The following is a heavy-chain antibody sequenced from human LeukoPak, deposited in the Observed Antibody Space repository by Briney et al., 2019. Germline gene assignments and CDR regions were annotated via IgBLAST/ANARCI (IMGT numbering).Heavy chain of an antibody. CDR1: GGSFSSYY. CDR2: IYYSGST. V-gene: IGHV4-59*01. CDR3: ARAFTFGGVGLIDY. J-gene: IGHJ4*02. D-gene: IGHD3-16*01. Sequence: SETLSLTCTVSGGSFSSYYWSWIRQPPGKGLEWIGYIYYSGSTNYNPSLKSRVTISVDTSKNQFSLKLSSVTAADTAVYYCARAFTFGGVGLIDYWGQGTLVTVSS.